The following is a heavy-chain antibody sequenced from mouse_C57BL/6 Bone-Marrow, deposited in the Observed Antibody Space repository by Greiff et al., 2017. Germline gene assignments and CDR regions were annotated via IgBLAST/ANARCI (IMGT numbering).Heavy chain of an antibody. CDR1: GYTFTSYW. CDR3: ARSGEMTTVVAEDY. V-gene: IGHV1-59*01. Sequence: QVQLQQPGAELVRPGTSVKLSCKASGYTFTSYWMHWVKQRPGQGLEWIGVIDPSDSYTNYNQKFKGKATLTVDTSSSTAYMQLSSLTSEDSAVYYSARSGEMTTVVAEDYWGQGTTLTVSS. D-gene: IGHD1-1*01. J-gene: IGHJ2*01. CDR2: IDPSDSYT.